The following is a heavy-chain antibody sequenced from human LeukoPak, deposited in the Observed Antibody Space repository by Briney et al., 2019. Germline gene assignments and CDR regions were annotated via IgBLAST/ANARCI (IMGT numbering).Heavy chain of an antibody. CDR2: ISSSSSYI. D-gene: IGHD1-26*01. J-gene: IGHJ4*02. Sequence: AGGSLSLSCAASGFTFSSYSMNWVRQAPGKGLEWVSSISSSSSYIYYADSVKGRFTISRDNAKNSLYLQMNSLRAEDTAVYYCARDGYGGSEPYDYWGQGTLVTVSS. CDR3: ARDGYGGSEPYDY. V-gene: IGHV3-21*01. CDR1: GFTFSSYS.